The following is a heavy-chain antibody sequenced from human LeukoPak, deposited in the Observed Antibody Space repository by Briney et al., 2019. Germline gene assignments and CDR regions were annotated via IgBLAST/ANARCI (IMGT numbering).Heavy chain of an antibody. CDR3: ARGESDTMDRRFIFY. J-gene: IGHJ4*02. V-gene: IGHV4-34*01. D-gene: IGHD5-18*01. Sequence: SETLSLTCAVYGGSFSGYYWIWIRQPPGEGLEWIGEINHSESTNYNPSLKSRVTVSVDRSKSQFSLKLSSVTAADTAVYYCARGESDTMDRRFIFYWGQGIRVTVSS. CDR2: INHSEST. CDR1: GGSFSGYY.